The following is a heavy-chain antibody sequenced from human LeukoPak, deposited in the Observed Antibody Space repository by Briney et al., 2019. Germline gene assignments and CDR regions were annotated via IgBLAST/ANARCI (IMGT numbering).Heavy chain of an antibody. Sequence: ASVKVSCKSSGYTFTSYGISWVRQAPGQGLEWMGWISAYNGNTNYAQKLQGRVTMTTDTSTSTAYMELRSLRSDDTAVYYCARDLWSGSHYGSDYWGQGTLVTVSS. J-gene: IGHJ4*02. V-gene: IGHV1-18*01. CDR3: ARDLWSGSHYGSDY. D-gene: IGHD1-26*01. CDR1: GYTFTSYG. CDR2: ISAYNGNT.